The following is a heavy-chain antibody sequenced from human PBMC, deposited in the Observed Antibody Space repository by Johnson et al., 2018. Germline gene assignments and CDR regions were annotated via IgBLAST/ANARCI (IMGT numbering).Heavy chain of an antibody. D-gene: IGHD6-19*01. CDR1: GFSFSKYN. J-gene: IGHJ4*02. CDR2: TSNSSSTI. Sequence: VQLQESGGGFVQPGGSLRLSCAASGFSFSKYNMNWVRQAPGKGLEWVSYTSNSSSTINYADSVKGRFTSSRDNAKNSLYLQMNSLRDEDTAVYYCAREGGFSSGWLIDYWGQGTQVTVSS. V-gene: IGHV3-48*02. CDR3: AREGGFSSGWLIDY.